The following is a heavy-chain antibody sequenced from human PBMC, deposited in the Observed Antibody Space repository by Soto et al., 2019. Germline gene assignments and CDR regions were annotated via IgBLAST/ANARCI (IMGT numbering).Heavy chain of an antibody. Sequence: EVQLVEAGGGLVEPGGSLRLSCAASGFTFSNAWMSWVRQAPGKGLEWVGRIKSKTDGGTTDYAAPVKGRFTISRDDSKNTLYLQMNSLKTEDTAVYYCTTASASPSRFGNYYYYYMDVWGKGTTVTVSS. D-gene: IGHD3-10*01. J-gene: IGHJ6*03. CDR3: TTASASPSRFGNYYYYYMDV. CDR1: GFTFSNAW. V-gene: IGHV3-15*01. CDR2: IKSKTDGGTT.